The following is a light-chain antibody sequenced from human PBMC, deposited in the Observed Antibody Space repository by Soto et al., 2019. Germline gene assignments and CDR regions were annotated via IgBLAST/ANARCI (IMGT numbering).Light chain of an antibody. CDR1: QSVSSN. CDR2: GAS. J-gene: IGKJ1*01. Sequence: EIVMTQSPATLSVSPGERATLSCRASQSVSSNLAWYQQKPGQAPRLLLYGASTRATGIPARFSGSGSGTDFTLNISSLQSEDFAVYYCQQYNNWPPMAFGQGTKVEIK. V-gene: IGKV3-15*01. CDR3: QQYNNWPPMA.